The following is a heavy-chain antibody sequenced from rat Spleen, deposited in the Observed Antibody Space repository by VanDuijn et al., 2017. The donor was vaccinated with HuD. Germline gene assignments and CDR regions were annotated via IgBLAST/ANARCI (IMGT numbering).Heavy chain of an antibody. V-gene: IGHV5-29*01. CDR2: ISSDGGRN. Sequence: EVELVESGGGLVQPGRSMKLSCAASKFTFSNYGTFCVRPAPTMGLEWVATISSDGGRNVYRDSGKGLFIISRENAKSSLYMQRDRLRSGDTATYYCTRHDYPGVTTNWFAYWGQGTLVTVSS. CDR3: TRHDYPGVTTNWFAY. CDR1: KFTFSNYG. D-gene: IGHD1-4*01. J-gene: IGHJ3*01.